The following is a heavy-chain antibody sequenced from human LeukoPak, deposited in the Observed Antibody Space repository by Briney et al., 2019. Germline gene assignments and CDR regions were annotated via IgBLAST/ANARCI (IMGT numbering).Heavy chain of an antibody. J-gene: IGHJ3*02. Sequence: ASVTVSCKASGYTFTGYYMHWVRQAPGQGLEWMGWINPNSGGTNYAQKFQGRVTMTRDTSISTAYMELSRLRSDDTAVYYCARGYCGGDCDDAFDIWGQGTMVTVSS. V-gene: IGHV1-2*02. CDR2: INPNSGGT. D-gene: IGHD2-21*02. CDR1: GYTFTGYY. CDR3: ARGYCGGDCDDAFDI.